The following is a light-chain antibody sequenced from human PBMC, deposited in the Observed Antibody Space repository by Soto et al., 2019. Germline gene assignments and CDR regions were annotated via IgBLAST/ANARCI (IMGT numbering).Light chain of an antibody. V-gene: IGKV3-11*01. Sequence: EIVLTQYPATLSLSPGERATLSCRASQSVSSYLAWYQQKPGQAPRLLIYDASNRATGVPARFSGSGSATDFTLAIHSPEPEDFAVYYCQQRSSWPLTFGGGTKVEIK. CDR1: QSVSSY. CDR3: QQRSSWPLT. CDR2: DAS. J-gene: IGKJ4*01.